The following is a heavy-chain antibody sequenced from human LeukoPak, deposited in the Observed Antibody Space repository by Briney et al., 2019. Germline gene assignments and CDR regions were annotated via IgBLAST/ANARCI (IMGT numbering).Heavy chain of an antibody. D-gene: IGHD6-13*01. CDR1: GFTFSSYS. J-gene: IGHJ6*02. CDR3: ARELRAAAGTGYYYYYGMDV. V-gene: IGHV3-48*01. Sequence: PGGSLRLSCAASGFTFSSYSMNWVRQAPGKGLEWVSYISSSSSTIYYADSVKGRFTISRDNAKNSLYLQMNSLRAEDTAVYYCARELRAAAGTGYYYYYGMDVWGQGTTVTVSS. CDR2: ISSSSSTI.